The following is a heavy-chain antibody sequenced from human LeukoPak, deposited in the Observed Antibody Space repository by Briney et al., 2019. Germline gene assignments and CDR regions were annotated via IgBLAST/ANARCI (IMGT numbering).Heavy chain of an antibody. CDR3: ARVGRSLGREFDY. CDR1: GFTFSSYR. V-gene: IGHV3-48*01. CDR2: ISSSNSTI. D-gene: IGHD6-6*01. Sequence: TGGSLRLSCAASGFTFSSYRMNWVRQAPGKGLEWVSYISSSNSTIYYSDSVKGRFTISRDNAKNSLYLQMNSLRAEDTAVYYCARVGRSLGREFDYWGQGTLVTVSS. J-gene: IGHJ4*02.